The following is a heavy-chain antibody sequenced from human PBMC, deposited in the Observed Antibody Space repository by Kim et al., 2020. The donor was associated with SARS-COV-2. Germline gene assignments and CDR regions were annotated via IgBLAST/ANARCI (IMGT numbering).Heavy chain of an antibody. CDR1: GGSISSYY. CDR2: IYYSGST. V-gene: IGHV4-59*01. CDR3: ARGGIGSYYGYYYYGMDV. J-gene: IGHJ6*02. D-gene: IGHD1-26*01. Sequence: SETLSLTCTVSGGSISSYYWSWIRQPPGKGLEWIGYIYYSGSTNYNPSLKSRVTISVDTSKNQFSLKLSSVTAADTAVYYCARGGIGSYYGYYYYGMDVWGQGTTVTVSS.